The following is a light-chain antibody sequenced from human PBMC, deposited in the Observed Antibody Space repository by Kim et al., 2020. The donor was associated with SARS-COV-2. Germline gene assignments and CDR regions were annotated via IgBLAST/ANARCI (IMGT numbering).Light chain of an antibody. V-gene: IGLV4-69*01. J-gene: IGLJ3*02. CDR3: QTWGTGAWV. CDR1: SGHSSYA. Sequence: ASVKLTCTLSSGHSSYAMAWHQQQPEKGPRYLMKLNSDGSHSKGDGIPDRFSGSSSGAEHYLTISSLQSEDEADYYCQTWGTGAWVFGGGTQLTVL. CDR2: LNSDGSH.